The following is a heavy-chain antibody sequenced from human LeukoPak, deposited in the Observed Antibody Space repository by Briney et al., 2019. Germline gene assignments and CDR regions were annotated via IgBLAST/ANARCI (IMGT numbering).Heavy chain of an antibody. CDR1: GGSISSYY. Sequence: PSETLSLTCTVSGGSISSYYWSWIRQPPGKGLEWIGYIYTSGSTNYNPSLKSRVTISVDTSKNQFSLKLSSVTAADTAVYYCARGVAHSSSSGARPTGYYYYYMDVWGKGTTVTVSS. D-gene: IGHD6-6*01. J-gene: IGHJ6*03. CDR3: ARGVAHSSSSGARPTGYYYYYMDV. CDR2: IYTSGST. V-gene: IGHV4-4*09.